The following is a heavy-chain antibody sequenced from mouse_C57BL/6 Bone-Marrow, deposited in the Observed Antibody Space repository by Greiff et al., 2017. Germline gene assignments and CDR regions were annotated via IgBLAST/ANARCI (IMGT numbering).Heavy chain of an antibody. CDR3: ARLQAGTAWFAY. J-gene: IGHJ3*01. V-gene: IGHV5-6*01. D-gene: IGHD4-1*01. CDR1: GFTFSSYG. Sequence: EVQLVESGGDLVKPGGSLKLSCAASGFTFSSYGMSWVRQTPDKRLEWVATISSGGSYTYYPDSVKGRFTLSRDNAKNTLYLQMSSLKSEDTAMYYGARLQAGTAWFAYWGQGTLVTVSA. CDR2: ISSGGSYT.